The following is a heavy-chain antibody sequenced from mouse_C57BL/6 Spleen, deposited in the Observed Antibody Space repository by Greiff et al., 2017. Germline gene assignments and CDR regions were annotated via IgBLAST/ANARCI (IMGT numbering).Heavy chain of an antibody. D-gene: IGHD1-1*01. CDR3: ARAYYYGSPWYFDV. J-gene: IGHJ1*03. CDR1: GYTFTSYW. Sequence: VQLQQPGAELVKPGASVKLSCKASGYTFTSYWMHWVKQRPGQGLEWIGMIHPNSGSTNYNEKFKSKATLTVDKSSSTAYMQLSSLTSEDSAVYYCARAYYYGSPWYFDVWGTGTTVTVAS. V-gene: IGHV1-64*01. CDR2: IHPNSGST.